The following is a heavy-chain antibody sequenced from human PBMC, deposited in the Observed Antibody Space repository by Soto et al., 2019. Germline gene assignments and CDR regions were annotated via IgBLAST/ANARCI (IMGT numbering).Heavy chain of an antibody. Sequence: EVQLVESGGGLVKPGGSLRLSCVDSGSTFSSYSMNWVRQAPGKGLEWVSSISSRSSVIWSADSLKGRFTISRDNAKNSLYLQMNNLRAEDTAIYYCMRGGRGYTRDDVSDVWGQGTMVTVSS. J-gene: IGHJ3*01. CDR3: MRGGRGYTRDDVSDV. CDR2: ISSRSSVI. D-gene: IGHD2-2*02. CDR1: GSTFSSYS. V-gene: IGHV3-21*06.